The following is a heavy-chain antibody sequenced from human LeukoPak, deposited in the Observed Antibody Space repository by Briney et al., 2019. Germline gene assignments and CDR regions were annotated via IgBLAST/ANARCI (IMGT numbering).Heavy chain of an antibody. Sequence: SVKVSCKASGGTFSSYAISWVRQAPGQGLEWMGRIIPILGIANYAQKFQGRVTITADKSTSTAYMELSSLRSEDTAMYYCARISIVGATRSAFDIWGQGTMVTVSS. CDR1: GGTFSSYA. CDR3: ARISIVGATRSAFDI. J-gene: IGHJ3*02. CDR2: IIPILGIA. V-gene: IGHV1-69*04. D-gene: IGHD1-26*01.